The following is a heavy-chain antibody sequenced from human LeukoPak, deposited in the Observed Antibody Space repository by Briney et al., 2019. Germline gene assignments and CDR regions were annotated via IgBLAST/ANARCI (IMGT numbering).Heavy chain of an antibody. V-gene: IGHV4-34*01. CDR2: INHSGST. CDR3: ARGRGLAARSYYYYYYYMDV. Sequence: KPSETLSLTRAVYGGSFSGYYWSWIRQPPGKGLEWIGEINHSGSTNYNPSLKSRVTISVDTSKNQFSLKLSSVTAADTAVYYCARGRGLAARSYYYYYYYMDVWGKGTTVTVSS. CDR1: GGSFSGYY. J-gene: IGHJ6*03. D-gene: IGHD6-6*01.